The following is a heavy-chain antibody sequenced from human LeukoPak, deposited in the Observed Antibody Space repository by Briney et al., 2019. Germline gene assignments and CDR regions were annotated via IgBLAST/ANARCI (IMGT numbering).Heavy chain of an antibody. CDR1: GFTFSSYA. V-gene: IGHV3-23*01. D-gene: IGHD3-16*02. J-gene: IGHJ4*02. CDR3: AKDPYYDYVWGSYRYGPPPVSFDY. Sequence: SGGSLRLSCAASGFTFSSYAMSWVRQAPGKGLEWVSAISGSGGSTHYADSVKGRFTISRDNSKNTLYLQMNSLRAEDTAVYYCAKDPYYDYVWGSYRYGPPPVSFDYRGQGTLVTVSS. CDR2: ISGSGGST.